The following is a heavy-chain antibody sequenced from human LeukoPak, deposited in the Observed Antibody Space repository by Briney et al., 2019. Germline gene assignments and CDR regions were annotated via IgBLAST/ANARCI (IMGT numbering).Heavy chain of an antibody. J-gene: IGHJ6*03. Sequence: ASVKVSCKASGYTFTGYYMHWVRQAPGQGLEWMGWINPNSGGTNYAQKLQGRVTMTRDTSISTAYMELSRLRSDDTAVYYCARAYGSGSYYYYYMDVWGKGTTVTVSS. CDR2: INPNSGGT. CDR1: GYTFTGYY. D-gene: IGHD3-10*01. CDR3: ARAYGSGSYYYYYMDV. V-gene: IGHV1-2*02.